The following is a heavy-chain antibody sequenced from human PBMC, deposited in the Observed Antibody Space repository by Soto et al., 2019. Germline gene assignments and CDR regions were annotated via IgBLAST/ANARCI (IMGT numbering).Heavy chain of an antibody. CDR2: ISAYNGNT. J-gene: IGHJ4*02. CDR3: ASDAPPPDY. CDR1: GYTFASYA. Sequence: QVQLVQSGAELKKPGASVKVSCKSSGYTFASYAISWIRQAPGQGLEWMGWISAYNGNTNYAQKRQGRVTMTTGTSTSTDYMELRSLTADVTAVYYCASDAPPPDYWGQGTLVNVSS. V-gene: IGHV1-18*01.